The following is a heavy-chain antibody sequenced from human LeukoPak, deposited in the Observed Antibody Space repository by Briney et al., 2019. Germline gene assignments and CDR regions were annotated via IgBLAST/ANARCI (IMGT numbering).Heavy chain of an antibody. V-gene: IGHV3-21*01. J-gene: IGHJ3*02. CDR2: ISSSSSYI. CDR1: GFTFSSYS. CDR3: ARDRGVRGVTAFDI. D-gene: IGHD3-10*01. Sequence: GGSLRLSCAASGFTFSSYSMNWVRQAPGKGLEWVSSISSSSSYIYYADSVKGRFTISRDNAKNSLYLQMNSLRAEDTAVYYCARDRGVRGVTAFDIWGQGTMVTVSS.